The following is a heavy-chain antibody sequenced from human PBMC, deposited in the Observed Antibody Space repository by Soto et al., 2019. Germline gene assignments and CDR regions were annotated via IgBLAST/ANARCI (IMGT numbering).Heavy chain of an antibody. Sequence: QVQLVESGGGVVQPGRSLRLSCAASGFTFIAYSMHWVRQAPGKGLEWLAVISFDGGEKHYADSVKGRCTISRDNSNNTLYLQMNSLRDDDTAIYYCARDPTSCSGGRCNSVGWCDPWGQGTLVIVPS. D-gene: IGHD2-15*01. CDR3: ARDPTSCSGGRCNSVGWCDP. CDR1: GFTFIAYS. J-gene: IGHJ5*02. V-gene: IGHV3-30-3*01. CDR2: ISFDGGEK.